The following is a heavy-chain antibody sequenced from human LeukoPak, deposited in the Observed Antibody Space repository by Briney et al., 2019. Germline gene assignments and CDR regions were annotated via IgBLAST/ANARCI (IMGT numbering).Heavy chain of an antibody. CDR3: TRYNNDHFDY. CDR1: GFTFSNYA. J-gene: IGHJ4*02. D-gene: IGHD1-14*01. V-gene: IGHV3-23*01. Sequence: GGSLRLSCAASGFTFSNYAMSWVRQAAGRGLEWVSTISSRGDSTHDADSVKGRFTISRDNSKNTMSVQMDDLRAEDTAVYYCTRYNNDHFDYWGQGTLVTVSS. CDR2: ISSRGDST.